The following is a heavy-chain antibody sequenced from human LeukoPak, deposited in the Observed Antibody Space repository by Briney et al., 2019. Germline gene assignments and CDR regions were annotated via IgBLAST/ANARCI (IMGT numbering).Heavy chain of an antibody. Sequence: GASVKVSCKASGYTFTGYYMHWVRQAPGQGLEWMGWINPNSGGTNYAQKFQGRVTMTRDTSISTAYMELSRLRSDGTAVYYCARDSGWIVVVVAAMNWFDPWGQGTLVTVSS. D-gene: IGHD2-15*01. CDR1: GYTFTGYY. V-gene: IGHV1-2*02. CDR3: ARDSGWIVVVVAAMNWFDP. J-gene: IGHJ5*02. CDR2: INPNSGGT.